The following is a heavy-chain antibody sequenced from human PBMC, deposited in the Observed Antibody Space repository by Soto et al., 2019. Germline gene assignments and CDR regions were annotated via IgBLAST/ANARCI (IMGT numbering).Heavy chain of an antibody. Sequence: QVQLVESGGGVVQPGTSLRLSCAASGFTISTHGMHWVRQAPGKGLEWVANIWYDGSNKFYADSVKGRFTISKDNSKNTRYVEMNSLRAEDTAVYYCAAATTWNFHFHYWGQGTQVTVSS. CDR2: IWYDGSNK. D-gene: IGHD1-7*01. V-gene: IGHV3-33*01. CDR1: GFTISTHG. CDR3: AAATTWNFHFHY. J-gene: IGHJ4*02.